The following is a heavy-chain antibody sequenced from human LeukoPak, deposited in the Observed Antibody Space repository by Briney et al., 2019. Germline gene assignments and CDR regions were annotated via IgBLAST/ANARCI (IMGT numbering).Heavy chain of an antibody. CDR1: GGSISNTYW. CDR2: ISPSGIT. V-gene: IGHV4-4*02. D-gene: IGHD4-11*01. Sequence: SETLSLTCAVSGGSISNTYWWSWVRQPPGKGLEWVGQISPSGITNYNPSLKSRVTISLDESKNQFSLKLISVTAADTAVYYCAKESDYSHPNFFDPWGQGSLVTVSS. CDR3: AKESDYSHPNFFDP. J-gene: IGHJ5*02.